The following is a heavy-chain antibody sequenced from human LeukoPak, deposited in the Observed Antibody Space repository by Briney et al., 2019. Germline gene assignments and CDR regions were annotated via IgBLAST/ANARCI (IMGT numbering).Heavy chain of an antibody. D-gene: IGHD2-15*01. V-gene: IGHV3-9*01. CDR3: AKGNVVVVAATAFDI. J-gene: IGHJ3*02. Sequence: GRSLRLSCAASGFTFDDYAMHWVRQAPGKGLEWVSGISWNSGSIGYADSVKGRFTISRDNAKNSLYLQMNSLRAEDTALYYRAKGNVVVVAATAFDIWGQGTMVTVSS. CDR2: ISWNSGSI. CDR1: GFTFDDYA.